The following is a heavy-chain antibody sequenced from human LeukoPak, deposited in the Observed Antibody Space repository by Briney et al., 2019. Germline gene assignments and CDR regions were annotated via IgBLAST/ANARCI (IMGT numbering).Heavy chain of an antibody. CDR1: GGSISSSSYY. CDR2: IYYSGST. J-gene: IGHJ4*02. D-gene: IGHD3-10*01. Sequence: SETLSLTCTVSGGSISSSSYYWGWIRQPPGKGLEWIGSIYYSGSTYYNPSLKSRVTISVDTSKNQFSLKLSSVTAADTAVYYCARGLMVRGYYFDYWGQGTLVTVSS. CDR3: ARGLMVRGYYFDY. V-gene: IGHV4-39*07.